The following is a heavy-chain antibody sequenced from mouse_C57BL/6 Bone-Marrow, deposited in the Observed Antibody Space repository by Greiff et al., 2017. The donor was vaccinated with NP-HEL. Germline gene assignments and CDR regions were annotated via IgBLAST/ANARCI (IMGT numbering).Heavy chain of an antibody. CDR1: GFNIKDDY. Sequence: EVKLVESGAELVRPGASVKLSCTASGFNIKDDYMHWVKQRPEQGLEWIGWIDPENGDTEYASKFQGKATITADTSSNTAYLQLSSLTSEDTAVYYCTTWYYAMDYWGQGTSVTVSS. CDR2: IDPENGDT. CDR3: TTWYYAMDY. J-gene: IGHJ4*01. V-gene: IGHV14-4*01.